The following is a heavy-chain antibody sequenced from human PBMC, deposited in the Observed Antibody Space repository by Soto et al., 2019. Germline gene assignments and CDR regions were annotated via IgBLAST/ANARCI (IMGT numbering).Heavy chain of an antibody. CDR3: AKYAASTWSLFDF. Sequence: VGSLRLSCAASGFTFSTYAMNWVRQAPGKGLESVSAISASGGSTYYADSVKGRFTISRDNSKNTLYLQMNSLRAEDTAVYYCAKYAASTWSLFDFWGQGTLVTVSS. J-gene: IGHJ4*02. CDR1: GFTFSTYA. D-gene: IGHD6-13*01. CDR2: ISASGGST. V-gene: IGHV3-23*01.